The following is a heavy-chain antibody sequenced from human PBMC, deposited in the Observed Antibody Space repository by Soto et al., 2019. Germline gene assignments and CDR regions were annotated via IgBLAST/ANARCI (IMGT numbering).Heavy chain of an antibody. J-gene: IGHJ5*02. CDR3: ASLPQWLSSRLTLTWFDP. D-gene: IGHD6-19*01. Sequence: ASVKVSCKASGYTFTSYAMHWVRQAPGQRLEWMGWINAGNGNTKYSQKFQGRVTITRDTSASTAYMELTSVTAADTAVYYCASLPQWLSSRLTLTWFDPWGQGIQVTVSS. CDR1: GYTFTSYA. CDR2: INAGNGNT. V-gene: IGHV1-3*01.